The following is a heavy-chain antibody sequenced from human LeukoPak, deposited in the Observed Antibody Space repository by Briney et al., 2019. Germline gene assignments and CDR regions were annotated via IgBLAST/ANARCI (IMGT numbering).Heavy chain of an antibody. CDR1: GYTFTSYY. Sequence: ASVKVSCKASGYTFTSYYVHWVRQAPGRGLEWMGIINPSGGSTSYAQRFQGRVTMTRDTSTSTVYMELSSLRSEDTAVYYCARDDLMGHLVWGQGTLVTVSS. V-gene: IGHV1-46*01. D-gene: IGHD1-26*01. J-gene: IGHJ4*02. CDR3: ARDDLMGHLV. CDR2: INPSGGST.